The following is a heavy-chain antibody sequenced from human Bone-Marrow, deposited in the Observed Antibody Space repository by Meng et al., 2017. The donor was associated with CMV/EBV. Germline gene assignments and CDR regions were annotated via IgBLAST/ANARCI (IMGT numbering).Heavy chain of an antibody. Sequence: GESLKISCAASGFTFSSYAMNWVRQAPGKGLEWVSLIYNGGSSAYYADSVKGRFTISRDNAKNSLYLQMNSLRAEDTAVYYCARCEWNDAFDYWGQGTLVTVSS. CDR3: ARCEWNDAFDY. CDR2: IYNGGSSA. V-gene: IGHV3-23*03. J-gene: IGHJ4*02. CDR1: GFTFSSYA. D-gene: IGHD1-1*01.